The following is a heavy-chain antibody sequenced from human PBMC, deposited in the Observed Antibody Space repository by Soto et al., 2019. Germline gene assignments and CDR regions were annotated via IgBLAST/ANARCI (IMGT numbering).Heavy chain of an antibody. CDR1: GYTFTGYY. D-gene: IGHD6-13*01. CDR3: ARDHSSSWNWFDP. V-gene: IGHV1-2*02. CDR2: INPNSGGT. J-gene: IGHJ5*02. Sequence: ASVKVSCKASGYTFTGYYMHWVRQAPGQGLEWMGWINPNSGGTNYAQKFQGRVTMTRDTSISTAYMELSRLRSDDTAVYYCARDHSSSWNWFDPWGQGTLVTVSS.